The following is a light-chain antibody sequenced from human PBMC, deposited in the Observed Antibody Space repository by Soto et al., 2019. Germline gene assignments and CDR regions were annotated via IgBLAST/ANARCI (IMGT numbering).Light chain of an antibody. J-gene: IGLJ1*01. V-gene: IGLV2-11*01. CDR2: DAS. CDR1: SSDVGGYNY. CDR3: CSYAGSPRYV. Sequence: QSALTQPRSVSGSPGQSVTISCTGTSSDVGGYNYVSWYQQHPGKAPKVMIYDASERPSGVPDRFSGSKSGNTASLTISGLQAEDEADYYCCSYAGSPRYVLGTGTKLTVL.